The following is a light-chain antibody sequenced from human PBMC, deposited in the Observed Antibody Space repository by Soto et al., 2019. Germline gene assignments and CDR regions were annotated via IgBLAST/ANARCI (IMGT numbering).Light chain of an antibody. V-gene: IGLV4-69*01. Sequence: QSVLTQSPSASASLGASVKLTCTVSSGYSSYAIAWHQQQPEKGPRYLMKLNSDGSHSKGDGIPDRFSGSSSGAERYLTISSLLSEDEADYSCQTWGTGIAVFGGGTQLTVL. CDR1: SGYSSYA. CDR3: QTWGTGIAV. CDR2: LNSDGSH. J-gene: IGLJ7*01.